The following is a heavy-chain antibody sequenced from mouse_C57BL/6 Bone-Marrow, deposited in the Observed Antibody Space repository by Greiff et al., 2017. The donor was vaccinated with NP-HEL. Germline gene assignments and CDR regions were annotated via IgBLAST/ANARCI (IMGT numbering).Heavy chain of an antibody. Sequence: VQLQESGPELVKPGASVKISCKASGYTFTDYYINWVKQRPGQGLEWIGWIFPGSGSTYYNEKFKGKATLTVDKSSSTAYMLLSSLTSEDSAVYFCASTTVVPYYFDYWGQGTTLTVSS. CDR2: IFPGSGST. J-gene: IGHJ2*01. CDR3: ASTTVVPYYFDY. V-gene: IGHV1-75*01. CDR1: GYTFTDYY. D-gene: IGHD1-1*01.